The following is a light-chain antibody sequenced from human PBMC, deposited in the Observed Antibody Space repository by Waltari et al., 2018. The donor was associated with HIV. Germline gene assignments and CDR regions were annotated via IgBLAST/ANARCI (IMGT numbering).Light chain of an antibody. J-gene: IGLJ1*01. V-gene: IGLV2-14*01. CDR2: DVS. CDR1: TSDVGYFNY. Sequence: QSALTQPASVSGSPGQSITISCTGTTSDVGYFNYVSWYQQNPGKAPIHIIYDVSNRPSGVSNRFSGSKSGNTASLTISGLQTEDEADYYCSSYTSSSTRVFGTGTKVTVL. CDR3: SSYTSSSTRV.